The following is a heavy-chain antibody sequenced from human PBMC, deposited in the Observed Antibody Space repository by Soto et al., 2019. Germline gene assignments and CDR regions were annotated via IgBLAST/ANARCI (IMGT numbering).Heavy chain of an antibody. J-gene: IGHJ4*02. V-gene: IGHV2-5*02. Sequence: QITLKASGPTLVKPTQPLTLTCTFSGFSLTTAGVGVGWILQPPGKTLEWLALIYWDDDKRYSPSLRSRLTITRDTSKNQVVLTMTNMDPVDTATYYCSRTYVVFGTYYHDYWGQGTLVTVSS. CDR3: SRTYVVFGTYYHDY. D-gene: IGHD3-10*01. CDR2: IYWDDDK. CDR1: GFSLTTAGVG.